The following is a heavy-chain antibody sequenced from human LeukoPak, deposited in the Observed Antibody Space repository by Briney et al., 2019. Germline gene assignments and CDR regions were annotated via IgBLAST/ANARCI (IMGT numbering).Heavy chain of an antibody. CDR1: GFTFSSYA. V-gene: IGHV3-30-3*01. J-gene: IGHJ4*02. CDR2: ISYDGSNK. D-gene: IGHD3-22*01. Sequence: PGGSLRLSCAASGFTFSSYAMHWVRQAPGKGLEWVAVISYDGSNKYYADSVKGRFTISRDNSKNTLYLQMNSLRAEDTAVYYCAGSRGGYYYFDYWGQGTLVTVSS. CDR3: AGSRGGYYYFDY.